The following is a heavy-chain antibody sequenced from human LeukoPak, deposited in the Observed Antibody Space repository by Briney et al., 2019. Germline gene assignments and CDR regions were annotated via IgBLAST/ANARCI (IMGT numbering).Heavy chain of an antibody. V-gene: IGHV3-23*01. D-gene: IGHD1-26*01. J-gene: IGHJ4*02. CDR3: AKGGSYAPLDY. Sequence: GGSLRLSCAASGFTFGNSAMTWVRQAPGKGLQWVSAISSSGSDTIYTDSVKDRFTISRDNSKNTLYLQMNSLRADDTAVYYCAKGGSYAPLDYWGQGALVTVSS. CDR2: ISSSGSDT. CDR1: GFTFGNSA.